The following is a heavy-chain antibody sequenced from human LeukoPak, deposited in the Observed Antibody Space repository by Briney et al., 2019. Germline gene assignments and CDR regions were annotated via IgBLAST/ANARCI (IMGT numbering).Heavy chain of an antibody. CDR2: INLSGST. J-gene: IGHJ4*02. CDR1: GGSFSGYY. CDR3: ASSSSSWTIDY. D-gene: IGHD6-13*01. Sequence: PSETLSLTCAVYGGSFSGYYWSWIRQPPGKGLEWIGEINLSGSTNYNPSLKSRVTISVDTSKNQFSLKLSSVTAADTAVYYCASSSSSWTIDYWGQGTLVTVSS. V-gene: IGHV4-34*01.